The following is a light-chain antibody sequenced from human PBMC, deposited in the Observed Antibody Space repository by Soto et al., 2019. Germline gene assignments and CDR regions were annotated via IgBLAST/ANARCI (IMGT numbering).Light chain of an antibody. CDR3: QQSGT. CDR2: AAS. Sequence: DIHMTQSPSSLSASVGDIFTITCRASQSISSYLNWYQQKPVKAPNLLIYAASTLQVGVPSRFSGSGSGTDFTLTIRSLQHEDFATYYCQQSGTFGQGTKVDIK. CDR1: QSISSY. V-gene: IGKV1-39*01. J-gene: IGKJ1*01.